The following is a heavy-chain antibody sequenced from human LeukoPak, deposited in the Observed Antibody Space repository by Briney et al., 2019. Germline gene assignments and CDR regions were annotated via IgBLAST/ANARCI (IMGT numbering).Heavy chain of an antibody. J-gene: IGHJ5*02. CDR2: IWYDGSNK. Sequence: PGGSLRLSCAASGFTFSNYGMHWVRQAPGKVLEWVAVIWYDGSNKYYADSVKGRFTISRDNSKNTLYLQMNSLRAEDTAVYYCARDRSGYSSGWYGGFDPWGQGTLVTVSS. CDR3: ARDRSGYSSGWYGGFDP. D-gene: IGHD6-19*01. CDR1: GFTFSNYG. V-gene: IGHV3-33*08.